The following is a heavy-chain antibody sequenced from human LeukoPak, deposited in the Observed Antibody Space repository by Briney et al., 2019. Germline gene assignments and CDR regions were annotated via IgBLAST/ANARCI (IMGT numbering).Heavy chain of an antibody. CDR1: GGSISSYY. CDR3: ARRMVRGEREEY. V-gene: IGHV4-39*01. CDR2: IHYSGST. D-gene: IGHD3-10*01. Sequence: KPSETLSLTCTVSGGSISSYYWGWIRQPPGKGLEWIGSIHYSGSTYYNPSLKSRVTISVDTSKNQFSLKLSSVTAADTAVYYCARRMVRGEREEYWGQGTLVTVSS. J-gene: IGHJ4*02.